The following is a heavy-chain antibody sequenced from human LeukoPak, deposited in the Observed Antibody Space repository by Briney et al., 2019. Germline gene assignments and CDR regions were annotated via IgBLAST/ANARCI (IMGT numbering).Heavy chain of an antibody. J-gene: IGHJ4*02. Sequence: GGSLRLSCVASGFTFSTYWMQWVRQAPGKRLVWVSRINTDGSSTNYADSVKGRFTISRDNAKNTLHLQLNSLRAEDTAVYYCARGGLYSSSSSDYWGQGTLVTVSS. CDR1: GFTFSTYW. CDR2: INTDGSST. V-gene: IGHV3-74*01. D-gene: IGHD6-6*01. CDR3: ARGGLYSSSSSDY.